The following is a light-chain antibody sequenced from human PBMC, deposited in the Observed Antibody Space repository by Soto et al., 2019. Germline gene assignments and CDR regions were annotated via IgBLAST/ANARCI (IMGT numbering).Light chain of an antibody. V-gene: IGKV3-20*01. CDR2: GGS. Sequence: EIVLTPSPGTLSLSPGERATLSCRASQTVSSTYFSWYQQKPGQAPRLLIYGGSRRATGVPDRFSGGGSGTDFTLTISRLEPEDFGVFYCHQYGSAPRTFGQGTRLEI. J-gene: IGKJ5*01. CDR1: QTVSSTY. CDR3: HQYGSAPRT.